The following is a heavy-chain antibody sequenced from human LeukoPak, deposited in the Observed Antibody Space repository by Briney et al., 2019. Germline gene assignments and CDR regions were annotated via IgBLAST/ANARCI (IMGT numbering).Heavy chain of an antibody. CDR1: GYTFTSYG. D-gene: IGHD3-10*01. Sequence: EASVKVSCKASGYTFTSYGISWVRQAPGQGLEWMGWIGAYNGNTNYAQKLQGRVTMTTVTSTSTAYMELRSLRSDDTAVYYCARGDGPTSNYYGSGSSTLYYYYGMDVWGQGTTVTVSS. V-gene: IGHV1-18*01. J-gene: IGHJ6*02. CDR2: IGAYNGNT. CDR3: ARGDGPTSNYYGSGSSTLYYYYGMDV.